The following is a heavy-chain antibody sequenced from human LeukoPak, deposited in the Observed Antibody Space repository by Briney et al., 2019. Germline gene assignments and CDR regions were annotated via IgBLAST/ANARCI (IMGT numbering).Heavy chain of an antibody. CDR3: AKDVRIAVTWIDY. D-gene: IGHD6-19*01. CDR1: GFTFSSYG. V-gene: IGHV3-30*18. J-gene: IGHJ4*02. CDR2: ISYDGSSK. Sequence: GGSLRLSCAASGFTFSSYGMHWVRQAPGKGLEWVAVISYDGSSKYYADSVKGRFTISRDNSKNTLYLQMNSLRAEDTAVYYCAKDVRIAVTWIDYWGQGTLVTVSS.